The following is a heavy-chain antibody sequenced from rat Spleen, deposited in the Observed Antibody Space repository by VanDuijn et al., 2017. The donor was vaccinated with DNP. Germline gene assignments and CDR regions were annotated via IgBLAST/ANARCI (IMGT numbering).Heavy chain of an antibody. D-gene: IGHD4-1*01. CDR1: GFTFSDYY. J-gene: IGHJ3*01. Sequence: EVRLVESGGGLVQPGRSLKLSCAASGFTFSDYYMAWVRQAPTKGLELVAYISYFGDNTYSGDSVKGRFTISRDNAKSTLYLQMNSLRSEDMATYYCARWETGAAFAYWGQGTLVTVSS. CDR3: ARWETGAAFAY. CDR2: ISYFGDNT. V-gene: IGHV5-22*01.